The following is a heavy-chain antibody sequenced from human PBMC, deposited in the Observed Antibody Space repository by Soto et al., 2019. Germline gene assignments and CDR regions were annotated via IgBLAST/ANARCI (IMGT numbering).Heavy chain of an antibody. Sequence: PGGSLRLSCAASGFTFSSYSMNWVRQAPGKGLEWVSSISSSSSYIYYADSVKGRFTISRDNAKNSLYLQMNSLRAEDTAVYYCARANTKLYDSSGYYFPDYYYGMDVWGQGTTVTVSS. CDR2: ISSSSSYI. CDR3: ARANTKLYDSSGYYFPDYYYGMDV. V-gene: IGHV3-21*01. CDR1: GFTFSSYS. J-gene: IGHJ6*02. D-gene: IGHD3-22*01.